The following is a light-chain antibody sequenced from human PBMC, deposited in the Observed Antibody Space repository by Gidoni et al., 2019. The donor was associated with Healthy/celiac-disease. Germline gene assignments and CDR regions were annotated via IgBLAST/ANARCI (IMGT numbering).Light chain of an antibody. J-gene: IGLJ2*01. V-gene: IGLV2-23*01. CDR2: EGS. CDR3: CSYAGSSTLV. Sequence: QSALTQPASVSGSPGQSITISCTGTSSDVGSYNLVSWYQQHPGKAPKLMIYEGSKRPSRVSNRFSGSKSGNTASLTICGLQAEDEADYYCCSYAGSSTLVFGGGTKLTVL. CDR1: SSDVGSYNL.